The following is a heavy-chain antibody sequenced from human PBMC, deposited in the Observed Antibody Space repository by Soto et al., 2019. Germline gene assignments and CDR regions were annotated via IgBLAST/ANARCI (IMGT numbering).Heavy chain of an antibody. CDR1: GGSFSSSSYS. CDR3: ARHMYSSEWYSFDN. V-gene: IGHV4-39*01. CDR2: IYYSGST. D-gene: IGHD6-19*01. Sequence: TSETLSLTCTVSGGSFSSSSYSWGWIRQPPGKGLEWLGSIYYSGSTYYNPSLKSRVTISVDTSKNQFSLKLSSVTAADTAVYYCARHMYSSEWYSFDNWGQGTLVTVYS. J-gene: IGHJ4*02.